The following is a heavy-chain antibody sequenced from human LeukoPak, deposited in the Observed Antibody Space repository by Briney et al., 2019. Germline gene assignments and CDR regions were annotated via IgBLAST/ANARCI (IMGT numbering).Heavy chain of an antibody. CDR3: ARGGPRWFDP. CDR1: GGSIRNYY. V-gene: IGHV4-59*01. CDR2: IYYSGST. J-gene: IGHJ5*02. Sequence: SETLSLTCTVSGGSIRNYYWNRIRQPPGKGLEWIGLIYYSGSTNYNPSLTSRVTISVDTSKNQFSLKLSSVTAADTAVYYCARGGPRWFDPWGQGTLVTVSS. D-gene: IGHD3-16*01.